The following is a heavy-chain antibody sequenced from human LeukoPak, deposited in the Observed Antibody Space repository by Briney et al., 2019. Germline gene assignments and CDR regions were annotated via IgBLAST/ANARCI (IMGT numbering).Heavy chain of an antibody. D-gene: IGHD3-10*01. CDR3: ARGGIPTGPYYYFYYMDV. Sequence: GSSLRLSCAASGFTFSRNDMHWVRQAPGKGLEWVALTSYDGNNKFYADSVKGRFTISRDNSRNTLYLQMNSLRGEDAAVYSCARGGIPTGPYYYFYYMDVWGKGTAVTVSS. CDR2: TSYDGNNK. V-gene: IGHV3-30*01. J-gene: IGHJ6*03. CDR1: GFTFSRND.